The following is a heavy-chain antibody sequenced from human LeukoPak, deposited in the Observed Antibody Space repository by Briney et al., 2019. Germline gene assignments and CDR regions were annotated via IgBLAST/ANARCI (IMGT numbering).Heavy chain of an antibody. CDR2: ITSPVGRM. J-gene: IGHJ3*02. D-gene: IGHD3-10*01. CDR1: GFTFSTYS. Sequence: RAGGSLRLSCAASGFTFSTYSMNWVRQAPGKGLEWVSSITSPVGRMYYADSVKGRFTISRDNSKNTLYLQMNSLRAEDTALYYCADHYYGSGTNVFDIWGQGTMVTVSS. CDR3: ADHYYGSGTNVFDI. V-gene: IGHV3-21*04.